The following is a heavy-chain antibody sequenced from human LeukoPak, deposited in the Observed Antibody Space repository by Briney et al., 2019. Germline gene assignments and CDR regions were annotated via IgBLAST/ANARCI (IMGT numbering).Heavy chain of an antibody. Sequence: ASVKVSCKASGYTFTGYYMHWVRQAPGQGLEWMGWINPNSGGTNYAQKFQGRVTMTRDTSISTAYMELSRLRSDDTAVYYCARDVEMATIFADYWGQGTLVTVSS. J-gene: IGHJ4*02. D-gene: IGHD5-24*01. V-gene: IGHV1-2*02. CDR2: INPNSGGT. CDR3: ARDVEMATIFADY. CDR1: GYTFTGYY.